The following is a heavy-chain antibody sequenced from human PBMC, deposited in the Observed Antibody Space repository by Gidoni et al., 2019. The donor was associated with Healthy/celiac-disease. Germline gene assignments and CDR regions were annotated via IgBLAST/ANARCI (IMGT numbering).Heavy chain of an antibody. CDR2: IYYGGST. Sequence: QLQLQESGPGLVKPSETLSLTCTVSGGSISSSSYYWGWIRQPPGKGLEWIGSIYYGGSTSYTPSLKSRVTISVDTSKNQFSLKLSSVTAADTAVYYCASERGFGELLGYWGQGTLVTVSS. D-gene: IGHD3-10*01. CDR1: GGSISSSSYY. CDR3: ASERGFGELLGY. J-gene: IGHJ4*02. V-gene: IGHV4-39*01.